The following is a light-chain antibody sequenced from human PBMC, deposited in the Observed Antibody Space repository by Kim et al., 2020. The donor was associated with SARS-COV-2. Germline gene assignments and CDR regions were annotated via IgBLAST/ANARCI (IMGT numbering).Light chain of an antibody. V-gene: IGLV2-14*03. CDR1: SSDVGTYDY. J-gene: IGLJ3*02. CDR2: DVS. CDR3: SSYTTSTDLV. Sequence: QSALTQPASVSGSPGQSITLSCTGTSSDVGTYDYVSWYQQKPGKAPALMIYDVSNRPSGVSSRFSGSKSGNTASLTISALQAEDEADYYCSSYTTSTDLVFGGGTQLTVL.